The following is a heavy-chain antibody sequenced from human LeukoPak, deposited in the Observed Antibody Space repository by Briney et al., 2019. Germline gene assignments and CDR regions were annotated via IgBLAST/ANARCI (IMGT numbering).Heavy chain of an antibody. CDR3: ARNPYGQLDWFDP. CDR1: GGSISSYY. J-gene: IGHJ5*02. Sequence: SETLSLTCTVSGGSISSYYWSWIRQPAEKGLEWIGRIYTSGNSNYNPSLKSRVTMSLDTSKNQFSLKLSSVTAADTAVYYCARNPYGQLDWFDPWGQGTLVTVSS. CDR2: IYTSGNS. V-gene: IGHV4-4*07. D-gene: IGHD6-13*01.